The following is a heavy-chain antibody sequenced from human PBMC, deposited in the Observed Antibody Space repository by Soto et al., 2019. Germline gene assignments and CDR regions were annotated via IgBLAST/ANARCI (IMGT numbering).Heavy chain of an antibody. CDR1: GGSFSGYY. Sequence: SETLSLTCAVYGGSFSGYYWSWIRQPPGKGLEWIGEINHSGSTNYNPSLKGRVTISVDTSKNQFSLKLSSVTAADTAVYYCAVRLLRRFSHWGQGTLVTVSS. V-gene: IGHV4-34*01. J-gene: IGHJ4*02. CDR3: AVRLLRRFSH. D-gene: IGHD3-22*01. CDR2: INHSGST.